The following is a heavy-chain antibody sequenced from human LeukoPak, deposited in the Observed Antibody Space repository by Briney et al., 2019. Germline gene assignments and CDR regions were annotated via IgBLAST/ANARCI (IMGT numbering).Heavy chain of an antibody. Sequence: GGSLRLSCAASGFTFSSYGMHWVRQAPGQGLEWMGLINPTGGSTGYAQKFQGRVTMTRDMSTSTDYMELSSLRSEDTAIYYCARDNSVGDNAWWFDPWGQGTLVAVSS. J-gene: IGHJ5*02. CDR3: ARDNSVGDNAWWFDP. CDR1: GFTFSSYG. D-gene: IGHD1-26*01. V-gene: IGHV1-46*01. CDR2: INPTGGST.